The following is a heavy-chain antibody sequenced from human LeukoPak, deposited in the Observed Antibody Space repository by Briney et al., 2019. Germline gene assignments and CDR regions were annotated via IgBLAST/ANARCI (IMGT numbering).Heavy chain of an antibody. CDR1: GGTFSSYA. Sequence: GASVKVSCKASGGTFSSYAISWVRQAPGQGLEWMGGIIPIFGTANYAQKFQGRVTITTDESTSTAYMELSSLRSEDTAVYYCAAVYCSSTSCYTFYYYMDVWAKGPRSPSP. J-gene: IGHJ6*03. V-gene: IGHV1-69*05. CDR3: AAVYCSSTSCYTFYYYMDV. D-gene: IGHD2-2*02. CDR2: IIPIFGTA.